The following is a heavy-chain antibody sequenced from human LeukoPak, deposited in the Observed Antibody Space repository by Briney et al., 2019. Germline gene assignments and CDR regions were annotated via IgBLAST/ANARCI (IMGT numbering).Heavy chain of an antibody. CDR2: IRSRGYGGGT. Sequence: SLKLSCKASGFTFGNYAMSFFRQAPGKGLEWISFIRSRGYGGGTEYAASVKGRFTMSRDDSKGIAYLQMDSLKTEDTAMYFCARNWGSGSFDYWGQGTLVIVSS. J-gene: IGHJ4*02. D-gene: IGHD7-27*01. V-gene: IGHV3-49*03. CDR1: GFTFGNYA. CDR3: ARNWGSGSFDY.